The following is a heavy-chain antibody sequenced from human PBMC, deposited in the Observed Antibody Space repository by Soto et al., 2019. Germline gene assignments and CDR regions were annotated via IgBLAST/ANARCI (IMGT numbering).Heavy chain of an antibody. CDR1: GGTFSTSA. CDR2: IMPVFATP. CDR3: ARYKDRQQLGGNYYYILDV. V-gene: IGHV1-69*12. J-gene: IGHJ6*02. D-gene: IGHD1-20*01. Sequence: QVQLMQSGAEVKKPGSSVKVSCKASGGTFSTSAISWVRQAPGEGLEWVGGIMPVFATPDYAQKFQGRVTISADESTTTAYLELTSMKTADTAVYYCARYKDRQQLGGNYYYILDVWGQGTAITVSS.